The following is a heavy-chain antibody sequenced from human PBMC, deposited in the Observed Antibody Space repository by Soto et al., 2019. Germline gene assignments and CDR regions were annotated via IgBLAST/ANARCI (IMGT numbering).Heavy chain of an antibody. V-gene: IGHV4-59*10. Sequence: SETLSLTCAVYGGSFSGYYWSWIRQPPGKGLEWIGRIYTSGSTNYNPSLKSRVTMSVDTSKNQFSLKLSSVTAADTAVYYCARRGEGSGWTHDAFDIWGQGTMVTVSS. CDR3: ARRGEGSGWTHDAFDI. J-gene: IGHJ3*02. CDR1: GGSFSGYY. CDR2: IYTSGST. D-gene: IGHD6-19*01.